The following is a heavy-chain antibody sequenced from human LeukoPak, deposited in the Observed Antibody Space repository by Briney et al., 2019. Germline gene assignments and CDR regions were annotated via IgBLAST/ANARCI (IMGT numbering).Heavy chain of an antibody. V-gene: IGHV3-30*04. CDR3: ATGGGYDTSGGYNWFDP. Sequence: PGRSLRLSCAASGFTFSNYAMHWVRQAPGKGLEWVAVTSYEGTYTYYADSVKGRFTISRDNSKNTLYLQMNSLRDDDTATYYCATGGGYDTSGGYNWFDPWGQGTLVTVSS. CDR1: GFTFSNYA. D-gene: IGHD5-12*01. CDR2: TSYEGTYT. J-gene: IGHJ5*02.